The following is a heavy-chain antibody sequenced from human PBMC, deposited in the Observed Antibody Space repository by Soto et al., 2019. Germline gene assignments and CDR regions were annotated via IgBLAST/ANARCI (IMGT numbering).Heavy chain of an antibody. J-gene: IGHJ5*02. CDR3: ARTSHESTGYDAFDP. V-gene: IGHV4-30-4*01. D-gene: IGHD3-22*01. Sequence: QVQLQESGPGLVKPSQTLSLTCTVSGGSISSSDNYWTWIRQPPGKGLEWIGYIYHNGRTQYNPSLKSRXXXXXXXXXXXXXXXXXXXXXXXXXXYXCARTSHESTGYDAFDPWGQGTLLKVSS. CDR2: IYHNGRT. CDR1: GGSISSSDNY.